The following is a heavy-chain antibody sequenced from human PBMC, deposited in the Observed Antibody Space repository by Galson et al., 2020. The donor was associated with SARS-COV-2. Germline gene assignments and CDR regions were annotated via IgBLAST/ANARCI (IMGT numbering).Heavy chain of an antibody. CDR3: ARLTEVPAAMTSYYYGMDV. Sequence: SGPKLVKPTQTLTLTCTFSGFSLSTSGMCVSWIRQPPGKALEWLALIDWDDDKYYSTSLKTRLTISKDTSKNQVVLTMTNMDPVDTATYYCARLTEVPAAMTSYYYGMDVWGQGTTVTVSS. CDR2: IDWDDDK. CDR1: GFSLSTSGMC. V-gene: IGHV2-70*01. J-gene: IGHJ6*02. D-gene: IGHD2-2*01.